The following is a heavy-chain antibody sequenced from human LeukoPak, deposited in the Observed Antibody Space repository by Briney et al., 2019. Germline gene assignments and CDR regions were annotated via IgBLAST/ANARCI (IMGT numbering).Heavy chain of an antibody. V-gene: IGHV5-51*01. CDR3: ARQSNFDY. Sequence: HGESLKISCRGPGYRFPNYWIAWGRQMPGKGLEWMGIIYPGDSDTRYSPSFQGQVTISADKSISTAYLQWSSLKASDTAMYYCARQSNFDYWGQGTLVTVSS. CDR1: GYRFPNYW. J-gene: IGHJ4*01. CDR2: IYPGDSDT.